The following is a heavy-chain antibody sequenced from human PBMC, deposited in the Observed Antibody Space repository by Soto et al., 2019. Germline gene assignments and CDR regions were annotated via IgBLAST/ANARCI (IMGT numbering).Heavy chain of an antibody. Sequence: SSETLSLTCAVSGGSISSGGYSWSWIRQPPGKGLEWIGYIYHSGSTYYNPSLKSRVTISVDRSKNQFSLKLSSVTAADTAVYYCARGGWLHPQDAFDVWGQGTMVTVS. CDR2: IYHSGST. J-gene: IGHJ3*01. D-gene: IGHD5-12*01. CDR3: ARGGWLHPQDAFDV. CDR1: GGSISSGGYS. V-gene: IGHV4-30-2*01.